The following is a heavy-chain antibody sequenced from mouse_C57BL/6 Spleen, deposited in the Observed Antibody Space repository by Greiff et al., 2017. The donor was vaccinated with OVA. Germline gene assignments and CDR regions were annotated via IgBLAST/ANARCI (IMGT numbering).Heavy chain of an antibody. D-gene: IGHD1-1*01. CDR2: INPNYGTT. J-gene: IGHJ3*01. CDR1: GYSFTDYN. CDR3: AREWITTGVEGFAY. Sequence: VQLQQSGPELVKPGASVKISCKASGYSFTDYNMNWVKQSNGKSLEWIGVINPNYGTTSYNQKFKGKATLTVDQSSSTAYMQLNSLTSEDSAVDYCAREWITTGVEGFAYWGQGTLVTVSA. V-gene: IGHV1-39*01.